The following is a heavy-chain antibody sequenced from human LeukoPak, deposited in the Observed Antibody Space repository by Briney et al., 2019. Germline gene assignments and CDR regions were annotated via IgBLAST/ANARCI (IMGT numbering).Heavy chain of an antibody. Sequence: ASVTVSCKSSGYTFTGYYMHWVRHPPGPGLEWMGWSNPNSGGTNYAQKFQDRVTMTGDTSISTAYMELSRLTSDDTAVYYCARAPMIVVVFPPRLDYWGQGTLVTVSS. CDR3: ARAPMIVVVFPPRLDY. J-gene: IGHJ4*02. CDR1: GYTFTGYY. V-gene: IGHV1-2*02. D-gene: IGHD3-22*01. CDR2: SNPNSGGT.